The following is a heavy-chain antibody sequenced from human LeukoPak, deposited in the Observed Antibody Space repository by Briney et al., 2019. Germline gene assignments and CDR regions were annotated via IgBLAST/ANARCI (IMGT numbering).Heavy chain of an antibody. J-gene: IGHJ4*02. D-gene: IGHD1-26*01. CDR1: GFMFSSYA. V-gene: IGHV3-23*01. CDR3: AKDVGKWESLHFFDY. CDR2: ISGSGAST. Sequence: GGSLRLSCAASGFMFSSYAVNWVRQAPGKGLEWISGISGSGASTYYADSVKGRFTISRDDSRNTLYLQMNSLRGDDTAVYYCAKDVGKWESLHFFDYWGQETLVTVSS.